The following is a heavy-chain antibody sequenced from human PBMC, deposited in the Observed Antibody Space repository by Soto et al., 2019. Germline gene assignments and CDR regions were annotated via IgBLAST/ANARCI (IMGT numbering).Heavy chain of an antibody. CDR3: AKDRERIATRSIDY. CDR2: ISGSGVST. CDR1: GFTFSSYA. D-gene: IGHD6-6*01. V-gene: IGHV3-23*01. J-gene: IGHJ4*02. Sequence: EVQLLESGGGLVQPGGSLRLSCAASGFTFSSYAMSWVRQAPGKGLEWVSGISGSGVSTYYEDSVKGRFTISRDNQKSTLYLQMNSLRAEDTAVYYCAKDRERIATRSIDYWGQGTLVTVS.